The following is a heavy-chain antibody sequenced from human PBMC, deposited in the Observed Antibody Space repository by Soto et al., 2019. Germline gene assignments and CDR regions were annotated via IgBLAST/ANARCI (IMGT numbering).Heavy chain of an antibody. J-gene: IGHJ3*02. V-gene: IGHV1-46*03. CDR1: GYTFTSYY. CDR3: ARAAHAFDI. Sequence: QVQLVQSGSEVKKPGASVKVSCKASGYTFTSYYMHWVRQAPGQGLEWMGIINPSSDSTSYAQKFRGRLTMTRDTSTSTVYMELSSLRSEDTAVYYCARAAHAFDIWGQGTMVTVSS. CDR2: INPSSDST.